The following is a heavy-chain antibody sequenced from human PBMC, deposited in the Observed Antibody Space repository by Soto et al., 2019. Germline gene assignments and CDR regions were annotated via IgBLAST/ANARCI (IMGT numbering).Heavy chain of an antibody. D-gene: IGHD3-9*01. CDR2: INPNSGGT. CDR3: ARGLRYFDWLLGDY. V-gene: IGHV1-2*04. Sequence: ASVKVSCKASGYTFTGYYMHWVRQAPGQGLEWMGWINPNSGGTNYAQKFQGWVTMTRDTSMSTAYMELRSLRSDDTAVYYCARGLRYFDWLLGDYWGQGTLVTVSS. CDR1: GYTFTGYY. J-gene: IGHJ4*02.